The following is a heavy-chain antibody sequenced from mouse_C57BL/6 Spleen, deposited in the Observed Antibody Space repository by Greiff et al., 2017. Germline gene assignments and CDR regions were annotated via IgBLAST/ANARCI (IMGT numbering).Heavy chain of an antibody. D-gene: IGHD1-1*01. CDR1: GYTFTSYW. Sequence: VQLQQPGTELVKPGASVKLSCKASGYTFTSYWMHWVKQRPGQGLEWIGNINPSNGGTNYNEKFKSKATLTVDKSSSTAYMQLSSLTSEDSAVYYCAREPPLLRAWFAYWGQGTLVTVSA. J-gene: IGHJ3*01. CDR2: INPSNGGT. V-gene: IGHV1-53*01. CDR3: AREPPLLRAWFAY.